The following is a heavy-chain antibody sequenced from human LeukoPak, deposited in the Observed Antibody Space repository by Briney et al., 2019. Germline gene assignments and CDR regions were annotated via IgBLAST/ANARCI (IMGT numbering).Heavy chain of an antibody. D-gene: IGHD1-14*01. J-gene: IGHJ5*02. CDR2: IWYDGSST. Sequence: GRSLRLSCVASGFTFRHYAMHWVRQTPRKGLEWLAVIWYDGSSTYYADSVRGRFAISREDSKNTRYLQMNSLAAEDTALYSCARARLDNDNWFDPWGQGTLVTVSS. CDR1: GFTFRHYA. CDR3: ARARLDNDNWFDP. V-gene: IGHV3-33*01.